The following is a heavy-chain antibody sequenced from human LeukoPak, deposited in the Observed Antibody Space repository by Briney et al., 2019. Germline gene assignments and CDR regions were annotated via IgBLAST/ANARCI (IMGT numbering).Heavy chain of an antibody. D-gene: IGHD3-16*01. V-gene: IGHV3-48*04. CDR2: ISSSSSTI. CDR3: ATDNSGGGDDAFDI. Sequence: GGSLRLSCAASGFTFSSYSMNWVRQAPGKGLEWVSYISSSSSTIYYADSVKGRFTISRDNAKNLLYLQMNSLRAEDTAVYYCATDNSGGGDDAFDIWGQGTMVTVSS. J-gene: IGHJ3*02. CDR1: GFTFSSYS.